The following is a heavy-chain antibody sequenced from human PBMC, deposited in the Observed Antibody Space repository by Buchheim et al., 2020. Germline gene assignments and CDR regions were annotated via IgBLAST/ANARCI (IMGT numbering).Heavy chain of an antibody. J-gene: IGHJ6*02. CDR2: IYYSGST. Sequence: QLQLQESGPGLVKPSETLSLTCTVSGGSISSSSYYWGWIRQPPGKGLEWIGSIYYSGSTYYNPSLKSRVTISVDTSKNQFSLKLSSVTAADTAVYYCARGRSSRYSYGYYYYYGMDVWGQGTT. D-gene: IGHD5-18*01. CDR1: GGSISSSSYY. V-gene: IGHV4-39*07. CDR3: ARGRSSRYSYGYYYYYGMDV.